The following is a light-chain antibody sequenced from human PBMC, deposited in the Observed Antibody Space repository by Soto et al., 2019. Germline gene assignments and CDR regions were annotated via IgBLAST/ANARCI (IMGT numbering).Light chain of an antibody. CDR1: QNINSH. CDR3: QQSHITTLFT. V-gene: IGKV1-39*01. J-gene: IGKJ2*01. Sequence: DIQMTQSPSSLSASIRDRVTITCRASQNINSHLNWYQQKPGKAPKVVIYAASRLQSGVPSRFSGSGSGTEFTLTISSLEPEDFATYYCQQSHITTLFTFGKGTKLEIK. CDR2: AAS.